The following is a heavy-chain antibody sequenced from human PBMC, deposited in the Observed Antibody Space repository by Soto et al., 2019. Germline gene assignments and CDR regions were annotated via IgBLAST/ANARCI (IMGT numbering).Heavy chain of an antibody. D-gene: IGHD5-12*01. CDR2: ISAYNGNT. CDR3: ARDMRYSGYDSQYYGIDA. V-gene: IGHV1-18*01. CDR1: GYTFTSYG. Sequence: EASGKVSCKASGYTFTSYGISWVRQAPGQGLEWMGWISAYNGNTNYAQKLQGRVTMTTDTSTSTAYMELRSLRSDDTAVYYCARDMRYSGYDSQYYGIDAWGQGTQVTVYS. J-gene: IGHJ6*02.